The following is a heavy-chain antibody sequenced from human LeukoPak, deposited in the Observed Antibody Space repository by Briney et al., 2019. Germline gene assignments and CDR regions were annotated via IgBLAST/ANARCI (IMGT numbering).Heavy chain of an antibody. Sequence: SETLSLTCTVSGGSVSSYYWSWIRQPPGKGLEWIAYIYYSGSTKYNPSLKSRVTISLDRSKNQFSLKLRSVTAADTAVYYCARDRGYYYGSGSYYKGPHFDYWGQGTLVTVSS. D-gene: IGHD3-10*01. CDR3: ARDRGYYYGSGSYYKGPHFDY. J-gene: IGHJ4*02. CDR2: IYYSGST. CDR1: GGSVSSYY. V-gene: IGHV4-59*02.